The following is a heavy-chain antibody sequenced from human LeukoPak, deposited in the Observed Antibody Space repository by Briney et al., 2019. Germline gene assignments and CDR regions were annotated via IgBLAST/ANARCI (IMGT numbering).Heavy chain of an antibody. CDR1: GFTFSDYW. CDR2: IYRDGTST. CDR3: AKGIYDDSSGFDAFDI. D-gene: IGHD3-22*01. Sequence: GGSLRLSCAASGFTFSDYWMHWVRQAPGKGLAWVSRIYRDGTSTYYADSVKGRFTISRDNSKNTLYLQMNSLGAEDTAVYYCAKGIYDDSSGFDAFDIWGQGTMVTVSS. V-gene: IGHV3-74*01. J-gene: IGHJ3*02.